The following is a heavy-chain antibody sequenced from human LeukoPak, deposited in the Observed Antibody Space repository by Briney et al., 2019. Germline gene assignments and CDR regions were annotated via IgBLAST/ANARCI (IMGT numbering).Heavy chain of an antibody. D-gene: IGHD3-22*01. Sequence: GGSLRLSCAASGFTFTYYAMNWVRQAPGKGLEWVSSISSSSSYIYYADSVKGRFTISRDNAKNSLCLQMNSLRAEDTAVYYCARGAYYYDSSGSVDYWGQGTLVTVSS. CDR2: ISSSSSYI. V-gene: IGHV3-21*01. J-gene: IGHJ4*02. CDR1: GFTFTYYA. CDR3: ARGAYYYDSSGSVDY.